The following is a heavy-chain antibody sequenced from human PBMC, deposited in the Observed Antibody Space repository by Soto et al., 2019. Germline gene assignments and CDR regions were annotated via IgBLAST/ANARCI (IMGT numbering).Heavy chain of an antibody. Sequence: QLQLQESGPGLVKPSETLSLSGTVSGGSISSSSYYWGWIRQPPGKGLEWIGSIYYSGSTYYNPSLKSRVTIAVDTSKNQFSLKLSSVTAADTAVYYCATGYGSGTPIDYWGQRTLVTVSS. D-gene: IGHD3-10*01. V-gene: IGHV4-39*01. J-gene: IGHJ4*02. CDR1: GGSISSSSYY. CDR3: ATGYGSGTPIDY. CDR2: IYYSGST.